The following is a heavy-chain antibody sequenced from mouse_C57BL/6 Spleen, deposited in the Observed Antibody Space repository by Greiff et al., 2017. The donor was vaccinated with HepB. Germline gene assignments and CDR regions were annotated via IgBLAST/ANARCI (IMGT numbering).Heavy chain of an antibody. D-gene: IGHD1-1*01. CDR3: ARKGPFITTVVATEYFDV. CDR1: GYTFTSYG. Sequence: QVHVKQSGAELARPGASVKLSCKASGYTFTSYGISWVKQRTGQGLEWIGEIYPRSGNTYYNEKFKGKATLTADKSSSTAYMELRSLTSEDSAVYFCARKGPFITTVVATEYFDVWGTGTTVTVSS. CDR2: IYPRSGNT. V-gene: IGHV1-81*01. J-gene: IGHJ1*03.